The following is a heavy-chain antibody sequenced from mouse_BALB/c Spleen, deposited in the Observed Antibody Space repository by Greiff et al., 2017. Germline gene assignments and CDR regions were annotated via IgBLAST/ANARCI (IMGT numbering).Heavy chain of an antibody. CDR1: GFNITDTY. CDR3: AKYAMDY. J-gene: IGHJ4*01. V-gene: IGHV14-3*02. Sequence: VQLQQSGAELVKPGASVKLSCTASGFNITDTYMHWVKQRPEQGLEWIGRIDPANGNTKYDPKFQGKATITADTSSNTAYLQLSSLTSEDTAVYYCAKYAMDYWGQGTSVTVSS. CDR2: IDPANGNT.